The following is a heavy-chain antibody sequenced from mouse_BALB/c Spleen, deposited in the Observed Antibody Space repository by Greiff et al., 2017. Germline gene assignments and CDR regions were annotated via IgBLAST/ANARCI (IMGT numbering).Heavy chain of an antibody. V-gene: IGHV1-87*01. D-gene: IGHD1-2*01. J-gene: IGHJ4*01. Sequence: QVQLKQSGAELARPGASVKLSCKASGYTFTSYWMQWVKQRPGQGLEWIGAIYPGDGDTRYTQKFKGKATLTADKSSSTAYMQLSSLASEDSAVYFCARRGLITTATGAMDYWGQGTSVTVSS. CDR3: ARRGLITTATGAMDY. CDR1: GYTFTSYW. CDR2: IYPGDGDT.